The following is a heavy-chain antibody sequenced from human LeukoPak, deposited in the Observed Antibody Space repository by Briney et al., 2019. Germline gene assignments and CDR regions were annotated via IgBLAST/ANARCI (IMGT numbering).Heavy chain of an antibody. CDR3: ARSKAYYDSSGYANDC. J-gene: IGHJ4*02. Sequence: SETLSLTCTVSGGSFSSYYWSWIRQPAGKGLEWIGRIYSSGSTNYDPSLKSRVTMSVDTSKNQFSLKLSSVTAADTAVYYCARSKAYYDSSGYANDCWGQGTLVTVSS. CDR2: IYSSGST. D-gene: IGHD3-22*01. V-gene: IGHV4-4*07. CDR1: GGSFSSYY.